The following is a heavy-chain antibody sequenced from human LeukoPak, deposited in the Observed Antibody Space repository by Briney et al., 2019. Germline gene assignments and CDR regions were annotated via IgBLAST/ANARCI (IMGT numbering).Heavy chain of an antibody. CDR3: ARGGRTMVRGSYYYYHGMDV. V-gene: IGHV3-13*05. D-gene: IGHD3-10*01. J-gene: IGHJ6*04. CDR2: IGTAGDP. CDR1: GFTFSSYD. Sequence: GGSLRLSCAASGFTFSSYDMHWVRQATGKGLEWVSAIGTAGDPYYPGSVKGRFTISRENAKNSLYLQMNSLRAGDTAVYYCARGGRTMVRGSYYYYHGMDVWGKGTTVTVSS.